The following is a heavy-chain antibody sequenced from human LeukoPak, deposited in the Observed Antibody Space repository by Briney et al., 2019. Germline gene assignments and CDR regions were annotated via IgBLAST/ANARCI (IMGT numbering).Heavy chain of an antibody. CDR3: ARDARTSWGNDY. V-gene: IGHV3-21*01. J-gene: IGHJ4*02. Sequence: PGGSLRLSCAASGFTFSSCSMNWVRQAPGKGLEWVSSISSSSSYIYYADSVKGRITISRDNAKNSLYLQMNSLRAEDTAVYYCARDARTSWGNDYWGQGTLVTVSS. CDR2: ISSSSSYI. D-gene: IGHD2-2*01. CDR1: GFTFSSCS.